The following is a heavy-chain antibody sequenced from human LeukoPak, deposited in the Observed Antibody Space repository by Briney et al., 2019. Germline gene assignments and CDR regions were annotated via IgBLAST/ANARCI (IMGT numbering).Heavy chain of an antibody. D-gene: IGHD3-9*01. CDR1: GGSISSSNW. V-gene: IGHV4-4*02. Sequence: SSETLSLTCAVSGGSISSSNWWSWVRQPPGKGLEWIGEIYHSGSTNYNPSLKSRVTISVDKSKNQFSLKLSSVTAADTAVYYCARGPLRYFDWFAPTLFDYWGQGTLVTVSS. CDR3: ARGPLRYFDWFAPTLFDY. CDR2: IYHSGST. J-gene: IGHJ4*02.